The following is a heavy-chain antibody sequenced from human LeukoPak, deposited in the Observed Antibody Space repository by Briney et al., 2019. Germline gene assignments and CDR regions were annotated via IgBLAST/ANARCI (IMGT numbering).Heavy chain of an antibody. J-gene: IGHJ1*01. CDR1: GFTFSSYG. CDR3: ASGYDYGGNSAFQH. Sequence: GGSLRLSCAASGFTFSSYGMHWVRQAPGKGLGWVAFIRYDGSNKYYADSVKGRFTISRDNSKNTLYLQMNSLRAEDTAVYYCASGYDYGGNSAFQHWGQGTLVTVSS. CDR2: IRYDGSNK. D-gene: IGHD4-23*01. V-gene: IGHV3-30*02.